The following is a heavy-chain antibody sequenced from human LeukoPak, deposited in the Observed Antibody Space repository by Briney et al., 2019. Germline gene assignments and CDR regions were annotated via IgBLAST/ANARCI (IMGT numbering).Heavy chain of an antibody. V-gene: IGHV3-23*01. CDR3: AKSESGVLSSGHYVDV. J-gene: IGHJ6*04. Sequence: GGSLRLSCAASGFTFSSYAMSWVRQAPGKGLEWVSAISGSGGSTYYADSVKGRFTISRDNSKNTLYLQMNSLRAEDTAVYYCAKSESGVLSSGHYVDVWGKGTTVTVSS. CDR1: GFTFSSYA. CDR2: ISGSGGST. D-gene: IGHD3-22*01.